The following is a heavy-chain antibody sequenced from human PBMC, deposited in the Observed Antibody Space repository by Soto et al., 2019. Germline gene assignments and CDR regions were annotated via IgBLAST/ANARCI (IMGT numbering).Heavy chain of an antibody. CDR2: ISAYNGNT. J-gene: IGHJ6*02. V-gene: IGHV1-18*04. Sequence: ASVKVSCKASGYTFTSYGISWLRQAPGQGLEWMGWISAYNGNTNYAQKLQGRVTMTTDTSTSTAYMELRSLRSDDTAVYYCATDCSSTSCLGYYGMDVWGQGTTVTVSS. CDR3: ATDCSSTSCLGYYGMDV. CDR1: GYTFTSYG. D-gene: IGHD2-2*01.